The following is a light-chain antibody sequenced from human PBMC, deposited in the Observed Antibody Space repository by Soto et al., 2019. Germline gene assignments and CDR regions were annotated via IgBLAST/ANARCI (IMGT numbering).Light chain of an antibody. J-gene: IGLJ2*01. CDR2: NND. V-gene: IGLV1-51*01. Sequence: QSVLTQPPSVSAAPGQKVTISCSGSNSNIGNNYVSWYQQVPGTAPKLLIYNNDKRPSGIPDRFSSSWSGTSATLGITGLQTGDEADYYCGTWDTGLSAGVFGGGTKLTVL. CDR3: GTWDTGLSAGV. CDR1: NSNIGNNY.